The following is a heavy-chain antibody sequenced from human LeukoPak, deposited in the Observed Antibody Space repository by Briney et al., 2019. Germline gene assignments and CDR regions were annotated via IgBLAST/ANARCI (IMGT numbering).Heavy chain of an antibody. V-gene: IGHV4-59*01. CDR1: GGSISSYY. Sequence: PSETLSLTCTVSGGSISSYYWSWIRQPPGKGLEWIGYIYYSGSTNYNPSLKSRVTISVDTSKNQFSLKLSSVTAADTAVYYCARGFVGAAAAFYFDYWGQGTLVTVSS. CDR2: IYYSGST. J-gene: IGHJ4*02. D-gene: IGHD6-13*01. CDR3: ARGFVGAAAAFYFDY.